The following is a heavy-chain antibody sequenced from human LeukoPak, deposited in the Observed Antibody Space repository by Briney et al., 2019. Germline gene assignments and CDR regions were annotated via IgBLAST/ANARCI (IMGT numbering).Heavy chain of an antibody. CDR2: IFYSGST. V-gene: IGHV4-39*07. CDR1: SGSISTSNYY. D-gene: IGHD2-21*02. J-gene: IGHJ3*02. Sequence: SETLSLTCTVSSGSISTSNYYWGWVRQPPGKALEWIGNIFYSGSTYYSPSLKSRVTISLDTSRNQFSLKLNSVTAADTAVYYCARVLFGCGGDCYAPGAFDIWGQGTMVTVSS. CDR3: ARVLFGCGGDCYAPGAFDI.